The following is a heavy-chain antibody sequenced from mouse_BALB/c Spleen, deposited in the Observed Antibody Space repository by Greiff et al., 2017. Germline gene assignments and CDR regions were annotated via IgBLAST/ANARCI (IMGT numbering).Heavy chain of an antibody. CDR3: ARHDYGNYVTY. CDR1: GFTFSSFG. V-gene: IGHV5-17*02. J-gene: IGHJ3*01. Sequence: DVQLVESGGGLVQPGGSRKLSCAASGFTFSSFGMHWVRQAPEKGLEWVAYISSGSSTIYYADTVKGRFTISRDNPKNTLFLQMTSLRSEDTAMYYCARHDYGNYVTYWGQGTLVTVSA. D-gene: IGHD2-1*01. CDR2: ISSGSSTI.